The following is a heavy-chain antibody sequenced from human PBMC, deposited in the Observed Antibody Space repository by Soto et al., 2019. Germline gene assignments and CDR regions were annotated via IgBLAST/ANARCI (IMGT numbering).Heavy chain of an antibody. J-gene: IGHJ6*03. D-gene: IGHD3-10*01. V-gene: IGHV4-59*01. CDR2: IYYSGST. Sequence: SETLSLTCTVSGGSISSYYWSWIRQPPGKGLEWIGYIYYSGSTNYNPSLKSRVTISVDTSKNQFSLKLSSVTAADTALYYCASSYGSGSYYTSPYYYYYMDVWGKGTTVTVSS. CDR3: ASSYGSGSYYTSPYYYYYMDV. CDR1: GGSISSYY.